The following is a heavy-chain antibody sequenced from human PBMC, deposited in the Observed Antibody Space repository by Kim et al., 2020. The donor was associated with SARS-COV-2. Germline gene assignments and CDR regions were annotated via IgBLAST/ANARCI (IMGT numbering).Heavy chain of an antibody. Sequence: SVCISYADSVKGRFTISRDNGKNSVYLQMNSLRVEDTAGYYCFSGYDFNYWGQGTLVTVSS. CDR2: SVCI. J-gene: IGHJ4*02. CDR3: FSGYDFNY. V-gene: IGHV3-21*01. D-gene: IGHD5-12*01.